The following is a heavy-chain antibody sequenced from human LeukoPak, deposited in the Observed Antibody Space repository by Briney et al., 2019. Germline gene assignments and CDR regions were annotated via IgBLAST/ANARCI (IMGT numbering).Heavy chain of an antibody. CDR1: GGSVSSGSYY. J-gene: IGHJ1*01. CDR2: IYTNGST. Sequence: PSETLSLACNVSGGSVSSGSYYWSWIRQPAGKGLEWIGHIYTNGSTKYNPSLKSRVTISADTSKNQFSLKLSSVTAADTAVYYCARDFVIAATTEYFQYWGQGTLVTVSS. D-gene: IGHD6-13*01. CDR3: ARDFVIAATTEYFQY. V-gene: IGHV4-61*09.